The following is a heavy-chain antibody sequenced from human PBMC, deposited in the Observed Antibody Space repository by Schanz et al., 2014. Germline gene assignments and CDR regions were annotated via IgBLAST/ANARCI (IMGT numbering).Heavy chain of an antibody. J-gene: IGHJ6*02. CDR2: ISGSGETT. D-gene: IGHD1-20*01. Sequence: DVQLVESGGGLVQPGGSLRLSCAASGFTFSYYSLNWVRQAPGKGLEWVSAISGSGETTYYADSVKGRFTISRDNSKNALYLQMNSLRAEDTAVYYCARRITGTHHNPYYHGMDVWGQGTTVTVSS. CDR3: ARRITGTHHNPYYHGMDV. V-gene: IGHV3-23*04. CDR1: GFTFSYYS.